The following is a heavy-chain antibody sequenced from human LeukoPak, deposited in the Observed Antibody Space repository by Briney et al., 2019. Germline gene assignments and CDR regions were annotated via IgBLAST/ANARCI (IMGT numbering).Heavy chain of an antibody. J-gene: IGHJ4*02. V-gene: IGHV3-7*01. Sequence: PGGSLRLSCTASGFTLSAYTMSWVRQAPGKGLEWVAKMKEDGTDESYVDSVKGRFTTSRENAKNSLYLQMNSLRAEDTAVYYCARGGHSRFDSWGQGTLVTVSS. CDR1: GFTLSAYT. CDR2: MKEDGTDE. D-gene: IGHD4-23*01. CDR3: ARGGHSRFDS.